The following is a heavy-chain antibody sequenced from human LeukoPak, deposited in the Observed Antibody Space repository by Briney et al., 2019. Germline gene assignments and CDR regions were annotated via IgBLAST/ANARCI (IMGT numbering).Heavy chain of an antibody. CDR1: GFTFSTSW. Sequence: GGSLLLSCAASGFTFSTSWMSWVRQAPGKGLEWVSSLSGSGGNTYYADSVKGRFTISRDNSKNTLYLQMNSLRAEDTAVYYCAKPHDYGDYGRDYWGQGTLVTVSS. J-gene: IGHJ4*02. CDR3: AKPHDYGDYGRDY. V-gene: IGHV3-23*01. D-gene: IGHD4-17*01. CDR2: LSGSGGNT.